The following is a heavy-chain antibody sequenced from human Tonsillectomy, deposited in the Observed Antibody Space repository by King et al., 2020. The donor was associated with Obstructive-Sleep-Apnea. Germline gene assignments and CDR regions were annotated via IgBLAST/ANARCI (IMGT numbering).Heavy chain of an antibody. CDR1: GFTFRSFA. CDR3: ARAYENNWHTFES. CDR2: IAYDGSKR. V-gene: IGHV3-30*04. D-gene: IGHD1-1*01. J-gene: IGHJ4*02. Sequence: VQLVQSGGSVVQAGYSLTLSCAASGFTFRSFAMHWVRQTPVKGLEWVAVIAYDGSKRDYADSVKGRFTISRDNSKNTLYLQMTTLRTEDTAVYSCARAYENNWHTFESWGQGTLATISS.